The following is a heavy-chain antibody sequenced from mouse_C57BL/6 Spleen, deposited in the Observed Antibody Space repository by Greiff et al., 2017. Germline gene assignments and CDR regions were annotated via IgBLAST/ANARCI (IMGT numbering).Heavy chain of an antibody. V-gene: IGHV1-9*01. CDR2: ILPGSGST. Sequence: QVQLQQSGAELMKPGASVKLSCKATGYTFTGYWIEWVKQRPGHGLEWIGEILPGSGSTNYNEKFKGKATFTADTSSNTAYMQLSSLTTEDSAIYYCARMRDYYGSSYYYAMGYWGQGTSVTVSS. D-gene: IGHD1-1*01. J-gene: IGHJ4*01. CDR1: GYTFTGYW. CDR3: ARMRDYYGSSYYYAMGY.